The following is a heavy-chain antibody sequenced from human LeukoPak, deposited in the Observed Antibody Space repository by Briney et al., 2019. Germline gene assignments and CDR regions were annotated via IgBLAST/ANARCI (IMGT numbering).Heavy chain of an antibody. Sequence: SETLSFTCAVYGGSFSGYYWSWIRQPPGKGLEWIGEINHSGSTNYNPSPKSRVTISVDTSKNQFSLKLSSVTAADTAVYYCARVAFFEYSSSSSDISRIGYWGQGTLVTVSS. CDR3: ARVAFFEYSSSSSDISRIGY. CDR1: GGSFSGYY. CDR2: INHSGST. J-gene: IGHJ4*02. V-gene: IGHV4-34*01. D-gene: IGHD6-6*01.